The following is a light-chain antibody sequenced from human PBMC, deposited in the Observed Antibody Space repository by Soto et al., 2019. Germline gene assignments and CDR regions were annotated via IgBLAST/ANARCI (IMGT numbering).Light chain of an antibody. J-gene: IGKJ1*01. V-gene: IGKV3-20*01. CDR1: QSVSSSY. CDR3: QQYSRSPVT. Sequence: EIVLTQSPGTLSLSPGERATLSCRASQSVSSSYLAWYQQKPGQAPRLLIYGTSSSATGIPDRFSGSGSGTDFTLTISRLEPEDFAVYYCQQYSRSPVTFGQGTKVEIK. CDR2: GTS.